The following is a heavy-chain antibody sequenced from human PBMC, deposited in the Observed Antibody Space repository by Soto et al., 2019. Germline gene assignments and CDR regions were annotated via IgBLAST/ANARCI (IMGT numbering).Heavy chain of an antibody. D-gene: IGHD6-19*01. Sequence: QVQLQQWGAGLLKPSETLSLTCAVYGGSFSGYYWSWIRQPPGKGLEWIGEINHSGSTNYNPSLTRRVTISVDTSKNQFSLKLSSVTDADTAVYYCARGRGYSSGWSLYFDYWGQGTLVTVSS. CDR2: INHSGST. CDR1: GGSFSGYY. CDR3: ARGRGYSSGWSLYFDY. V-gene: IGHV4-34*01. J-gene: IGHJ4*02.